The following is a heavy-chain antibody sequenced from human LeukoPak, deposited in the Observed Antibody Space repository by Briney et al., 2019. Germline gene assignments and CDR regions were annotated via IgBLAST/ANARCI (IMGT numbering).Heavy chain of an antibody. J-gene: IGHJ4*02. CDR2: IHHNGNT. CDR3: ARAGHYSLDY. V-gene: IGHV4-4*02. CDR1: GVSISVGYW. D-gene: IGHD2-15*01. Sequence: PSGTLSLTCAVSGVSISVGYWWTWVRQSPGEGLEWIGEIHHNGNTNYNPSLKSRVTFSVDTSKNQFSLNLNSVTAADTAVYFRARAGHYSLDYWGQGTLVTVSS.